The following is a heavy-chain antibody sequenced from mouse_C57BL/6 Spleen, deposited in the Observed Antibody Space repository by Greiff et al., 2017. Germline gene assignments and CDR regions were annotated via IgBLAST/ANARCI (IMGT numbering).Heavy chain of an antibody. D-gene: IGHD2-4*01. J-gene: IGHJ3*01. V-gene: IGHV1-64*01. CDR3: ASVYYDYDVPAY. CDR1: GYTFTSYW. Sequence: QVQLQQSGAELVKPGASVKLSCKASGYTFTSYWMHWVKQRPGQGLEWIGMIHPNSGSTNYNEKFKSKATLTVDKSSSTAYMQLSSLTSEDSAVYYCASVYYDYDVPAYWGQGTLVTVSA. CDR2: IHPNSGST.